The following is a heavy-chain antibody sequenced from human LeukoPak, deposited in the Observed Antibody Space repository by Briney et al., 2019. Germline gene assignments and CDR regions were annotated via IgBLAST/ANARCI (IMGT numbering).Heavy chain of an antibody. CDR3: AKAKYYRFDS. CDR1: GFTFSRYG. D-gene: IGHD3-16*01. V-gene: IGHV3-23*01. Sequence: GGSLRLSCVASGFTFSRYGMNWVRQAPGKGLEWVSGISGSDDSTYYADSVRGRFTISRDVSKNTLLLQMNSLRAEDTALYYCAKAKYYRFDSWGQGTLVTVSS. CDR2: ISGSDDST. J-gene: IGHJ4*02.